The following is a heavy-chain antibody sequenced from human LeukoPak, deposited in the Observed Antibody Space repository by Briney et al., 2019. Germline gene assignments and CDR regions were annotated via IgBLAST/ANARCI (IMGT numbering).Heavy chain of an antibody. CDR3: AKVRWDSSGWYYLDY. CDR1: GFSFKDYN. V-gene: IGHV3-30*18. CDR2: ITYDGSNK. Sequence: GGSLRLSCAASGFSFKDYNMHWVRQAPGRGLEWVAVITYDGSNKYYTDSVKGRFTISRDNSKSTLYLQMNSLRAEDTAVYYCAKVRWDSSGWYYLDYWGQGTLVTVSS. D-gene: IGHD6-19*01. J-gene: IGHJ4*02.